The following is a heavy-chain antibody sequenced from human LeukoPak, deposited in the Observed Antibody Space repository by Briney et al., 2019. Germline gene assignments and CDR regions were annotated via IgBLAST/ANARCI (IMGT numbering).Heavy chain of an antibody. CDR2: IYTSGST. Sequence: SQTLSLTCNVSGGSISSGNYYWSWIRQPTGKGLEWIGRIYTSGSTNYDPSLKSRVTISVDTSKNQSSLKLSSVTAADTAVYYCARETRYCSSTSCSTLDYWGQGTLVTVSS. J-gene: IGHJ4*02. D-gene: IGHD2-2*01. CDR3: ARETRYCSSTSCSTLDY. CDR1: GGSISSGNYY. V-gene: IGHV4-61*02.